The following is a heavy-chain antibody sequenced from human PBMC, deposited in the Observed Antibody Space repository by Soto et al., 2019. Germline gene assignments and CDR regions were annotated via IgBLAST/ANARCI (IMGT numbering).Heavy chain of an antibody. CDR3: ARDSVVVAATRSWVVGAFDI. V-gene: IGHV3-48*01. CDR1: GFTFRNYN. Sequence: GGSLRLSCAASGFTFRNYNMNWVRQAPGKGLEWLSYISGASGTIYYADSMQGRFTISRDNAKNSLYLQMNSQRAEDTAMYYCARDSVVVAATRSWVVGAFDIWGQGTMVTVSS. D-gene: IGHD2-15*01. J-gene: IGHJ3*02. CDR2: ISGASGTI.